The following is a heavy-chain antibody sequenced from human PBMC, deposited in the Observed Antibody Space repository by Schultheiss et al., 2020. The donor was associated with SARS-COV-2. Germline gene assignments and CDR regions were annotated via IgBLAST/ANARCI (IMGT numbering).Heavy chain of an antibody. CDR1: GFTFSSYA. D-gene: IGHD5-18*01. Sequence: GGSLRLSCAASGFTFSSYAMSWVRQAPGKGLEWVSSISSSSSYIYYADSVKGRFTISRDNAKNSLYLQMNSLRAEDTAVYYCARGLWIQSAFDIWGQGTMVTVSS. CDR2: ISSSSSYI. J-gene: IGHJ3*02. CDR3: ARGLWIQSAFDI. V-gene: IGHV3-21*01.